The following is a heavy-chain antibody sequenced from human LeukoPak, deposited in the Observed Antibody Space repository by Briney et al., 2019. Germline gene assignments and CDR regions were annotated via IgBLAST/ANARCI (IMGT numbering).Heavy chain of an antibody. CDR2: INPSGGST. D-gene: IGHD4-23*01. CDR1: GYTFTSYY. Sequence: ASVKVSCKASGYTFTSYYMHWVRQAPGQGLEWMGIINPSGGSTSYAQKFQGRLTMTRDTSTSTVYVELSNLRSEDTAVYYCARDLYMTAVATGYFDYWGQGTLVTVSS. CDR3: ARDLYMTAVATGYFDY. V-gene: IGHV1-46*01. J-gene: IGHJ4*02.